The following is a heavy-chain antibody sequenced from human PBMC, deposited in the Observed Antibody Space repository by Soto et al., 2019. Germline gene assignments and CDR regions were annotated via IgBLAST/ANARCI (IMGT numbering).Heavy chain of an antibody. J-gene: IGHJ6*03. Sequence: EVQLVESGGGLVQPGGSLRLSCAASEFTFSGRSVHWVRQAPGKGLVWVSGIDKVGTDSTYADTVKGRFTSSRDNAKNTVYLQMNSMRVEDTAVYYCARGWFGPDVWGKGTTVTVSS. CDR2: IDKVGTDS. CDR1: EFTFSGRS. V-gene: IGHV3-74*01. D-gene: IGHD3-10*01. CDR3: ARGWFGPDV.